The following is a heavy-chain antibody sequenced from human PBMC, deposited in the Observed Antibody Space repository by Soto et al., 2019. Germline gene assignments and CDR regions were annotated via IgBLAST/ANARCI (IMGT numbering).Heavy chain of an antibody. CDR2: MYYSGNT. Sequence: TLSLTCSVSGGTINSSGYYWSWIRRHPEKGLEWIGYMYYSGNTYYNPSLKTRVTISKDTSKNQFSLKLNSVIAADTAVYYCARSTYSFGFSWGQGTLVTVS. CDR1: GGTINSSGYY. J-gene: IGHJ5*02. CDR3: ARSTYSFGFS. V-gene: IGHV4-31*03. D-gene: IGHD5-18*01.